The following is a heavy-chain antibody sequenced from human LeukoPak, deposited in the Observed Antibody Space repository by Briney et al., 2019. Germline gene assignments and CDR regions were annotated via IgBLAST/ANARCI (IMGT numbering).Heavy chain of an antibody. CDR3: ARGQSAGYRGSYWSYYYYMDV. V-gene: IGHV1-2*02. CDR1: GYTFTGYY. CDR2: INPNSGGT. J-gene: IGHJ6*03. Sequence: GASVKVSCKASGYTFTGYYMHWVRQAPGQGLEWMGWINPNSGGTNYAQKFQGRVTMTRDTSISTAYMELSRLRSDDTAVYYSARGQSAGYRGSYWSYYYYMDVWGKGTTVTVSS. D-gene: IGHD1-26*01.